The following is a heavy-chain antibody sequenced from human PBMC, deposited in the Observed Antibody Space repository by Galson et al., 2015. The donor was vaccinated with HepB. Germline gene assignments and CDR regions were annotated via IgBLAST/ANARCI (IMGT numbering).Heavy chain of an antibody. J-gene: IGHJ3*02. V-gene: IGHV3-9*01. D-gene: IGHD2-2*01. CDR2: ISWNDGNI. CDR3: AKALVSAAIGGAFDM. CDR1: GFTFDNYA. Sequence: SLRLFCAASGFTFDNYAMHWVRQPPGKGLEWVSSISWNDGNIGYADSVKGRFTISRDNAKNSFYLQMNSLRAEDTAFYYCAKALVSAAIGGAFDMWGQGTMVTVSS.